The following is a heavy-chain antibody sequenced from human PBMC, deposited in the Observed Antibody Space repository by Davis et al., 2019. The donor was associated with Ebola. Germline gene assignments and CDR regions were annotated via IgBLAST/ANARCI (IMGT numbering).Heavy chain of an antibody. Sequence: SETLSLTCTVSGGSISSGGYYWSWIRQHPGKGLEWIGYIYYSGSTYYNPSLKSRVTISVDTSKNQFSLKLNSVTAADTAVYYCAREKLQSGITMTLNWFDPWGQGTLVTVSS. V-gene: IGHV4-31*03. CDR1: GGSISSGGYY. J-gene: IGHJ5*02. CDR3: AREKLQSGITMTLNWFDP. CDR2: IYYSGST. D-gene: IGHD1-14*01.